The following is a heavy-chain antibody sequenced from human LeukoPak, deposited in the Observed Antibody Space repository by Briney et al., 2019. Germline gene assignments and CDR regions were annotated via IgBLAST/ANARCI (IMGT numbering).Heavy chain of an antibody. D-gene: IGHD2-15*01. CDR1: GGSFSTYY. V-gene: IGHV4-34*01. CDR2: INHSGST. Sequence: PSETLSLTCAVYGGSFSTYYWSWIRQPPGKGLEWIGEINHSGSTNYSPSLKSRVTVSLDTSKNQFSLRLSSVTAADTAVYYCARGAYCSGGSCYSFAFDIWGQGTMVTVSS. J-gene: IGHJ3*02. CDR3: ARGAYCSGGSCYSFAFDI.